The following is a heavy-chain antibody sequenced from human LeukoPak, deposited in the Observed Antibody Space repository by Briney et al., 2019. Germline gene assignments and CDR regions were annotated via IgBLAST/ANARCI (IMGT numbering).Heavy chain of an antibody. V-gene: IGHV3-15*01. J-gene: IGHJ4*02. CDR3: AKGRAGNYYYDSSDY. Sequence: GGSLRLSCAASGFTFNNAWMSWVRQDPGKGLEWVGRIKSKTDGGTTDYAAPVKGRFTISRDDSKNTLYLQMNSLRAEDTAVYYCAKGRAGNYYYDSSDYWGQGTLVTVSS. D-gene: IGHD3-22*01. CDR2: IKSKTDGGTT. CDR1: GFTFNNAW.